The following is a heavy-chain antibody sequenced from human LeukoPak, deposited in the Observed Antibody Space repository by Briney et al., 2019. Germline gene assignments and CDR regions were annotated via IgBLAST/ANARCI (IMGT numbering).Heavy chain of an antibody. V-gene: IGHV3-53*01. Sequence: GGSLRLPCAASGFTFSSYEMNWVRQAPGKGLEWVSVICSGGSTYYADSVKGRFTISRDNSKNTLYLQMNSLRAEDTAVYYCAREYYYDSSGYYPAAFDIWGQGTMVTVSS. CDR2: ICSGGST. CDR3: AREYYYDSSGYYPAAFDI. D-gene: IGHD3-22*01. CDR1: GFTFSSYE. J-gene: IGHJ3*02.